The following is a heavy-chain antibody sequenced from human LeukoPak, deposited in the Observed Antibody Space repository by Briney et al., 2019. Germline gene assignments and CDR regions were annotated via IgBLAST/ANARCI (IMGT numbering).Heavy chain of an antibody. CDR3: VRDVSRRIGMDV. D-gene: IGHD2/OR15-2a*01. CDR1: GFSFNSYT. CDR2: ISPVSSYT. J-gene: IGHJ6*02. V-gene: IGHV3-21*01. Sequence: GGSLRLSCLASGFSFNSYTMNWVREAPGKGLEWVSTISPVSSYTWYAESVKGRFTVSRDNPKNSLYLQMDSLRAEDTAVYYCVRDVSRRIGMDVWGQGTTVTVSS.